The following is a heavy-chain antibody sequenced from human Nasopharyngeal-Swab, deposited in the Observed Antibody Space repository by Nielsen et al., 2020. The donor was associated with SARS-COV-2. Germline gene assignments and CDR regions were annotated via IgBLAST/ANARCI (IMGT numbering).Heavy chain of an antibody. CDR2: ISWNSGSI. CDR3: ATLPFIAAAVTDYYYGMDV. J-gene: IGHJ6*02. V-gene: IGHV3-9*01. Sequence: GGSLRLSCAASGFTFDDYVMHWVRQAPGKGLEWVSGISWNSGSIGYADSVKGRFTISRDNAKNSLYLQMNSLRAEDTALYYCATLPFIAAAVTDYYYGMDVWGQGTTVTVSS. CDR1: GFTFDDYV. D-gene: IGHD6-13*01.